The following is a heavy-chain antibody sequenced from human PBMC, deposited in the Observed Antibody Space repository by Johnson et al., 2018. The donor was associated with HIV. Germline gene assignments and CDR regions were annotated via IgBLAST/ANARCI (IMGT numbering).Heavy chain of an antibody. CDR3: ASEVRGVLDI. Sequence: EVQLVESGGGLVQPGGSLRLSCAASGFTVTTKYMSWVRQAPGKGLEWVSVIYSGGSTYYADSVKGRFTISRDNSKNTLYLQMNRLRVEDTAVYYCASEVRGVLDIWGQGTMVTVSS. CDR2: IYSGGST. J-gene: IGHJ3*02. V-gene: IGHV3-66*01. D-gene: IGHD3-10*01. CDR1: GFTVTTKY.